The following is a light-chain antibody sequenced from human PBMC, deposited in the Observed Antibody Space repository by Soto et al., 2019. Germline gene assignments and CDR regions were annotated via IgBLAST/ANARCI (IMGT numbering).Light chain of an antibody. V-gene: IGLV2-14*01. CDR1: ASDVGGHNF. J-gene: IGLJ3*02. CDR3: SSYASSGSLWV. CDR2: AVN. Sequence: QSALTQPASVSGSPGQSITISCTGTASDVGGHNFVSWYQQVPGKAPRLLIYAVNDRPSGVSDRFSGSKSRNTASLTISGLQADDEASYYCSSYASSGSLWVFGGGTKLTVL.